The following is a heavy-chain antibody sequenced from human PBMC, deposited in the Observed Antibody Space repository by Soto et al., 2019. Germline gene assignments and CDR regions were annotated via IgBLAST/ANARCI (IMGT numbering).Heavy chain of an antibody. J-gene: IGHJ4*02. CDR3: ERHLGYCTSTICSPIDY. CDR1: GYSFTSYW. Sequence: GDSLKISCKGSGYSFTSYWIGWVRQMPGKGLEWMGIIYPGDSDTTYSPSFQGQVTISADKSISTAYLQWSSLKASDTAMYYCERHLGYCTSTICSPIDYWGQGTLVTVSS. D-gene: IGHD2-2*01. CDR2: IYPGDSDT. V-gene: IGHV5-51*01.